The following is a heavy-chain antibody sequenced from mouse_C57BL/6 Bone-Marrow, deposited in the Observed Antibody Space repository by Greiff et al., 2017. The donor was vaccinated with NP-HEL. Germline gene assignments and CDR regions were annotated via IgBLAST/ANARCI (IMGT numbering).Heavy chain of an antibody. CDR2: INPGSGGT. CDR1: GYAFTNYL. V-gene: IGHV1-54*01. Sequence: VQLQQSGAELVRPGTSVKVSCKASGYAFTNYLIEWVKQRPGQGLEWIGVINPGSGGTNYTEKFKGKATLTADKSSSTAYMQLSSLTSEDSAVYFGERWAYYDYEGGPFDYWGQGTTLTVSS. CDR3: ERWAYYDYEGGPFDY. J-gene: IGHJ2*01. D-gene: IGHD2-4*01.